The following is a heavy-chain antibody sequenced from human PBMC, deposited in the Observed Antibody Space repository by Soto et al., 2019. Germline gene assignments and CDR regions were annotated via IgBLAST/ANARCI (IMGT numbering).Heavy chain of an antibody. D-gene: IGHD3-22*01. CDR1: GYTFTSYA. Sequence: GASVKVSCKASGYTFTSYAMHWVRQAPGQRLEWMGWINAGNGNTKYSQKFQGRVTITRDTSASTAYMELSSLRSEDTAVYYCARESLNYYDSSGLDYWGQGTLVTSPQ. CDR3: ARESLNYYDSSGLDY. V-gene: IGHV1-3*01. CDR2: INAGNGNT. J-gene: IGHJ4*02.